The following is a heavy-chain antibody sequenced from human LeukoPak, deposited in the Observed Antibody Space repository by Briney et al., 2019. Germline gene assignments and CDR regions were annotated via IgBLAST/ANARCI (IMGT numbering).Heavy chain of an antibody. V-gene: IGHV3-48*03. Sequence: GGSLRLSCQASAFTFSSYEMNWVRQAPGKGLGWVSSIISSGTTIYYADSVKGRFTISTDNAKNSLYLQMNSLRAEDTAVYYCARAPAGYCSGGSCYRPCAFDIWGQETMLTVSS. CDR3: ARAPAGYCSGGSCYRPCAFDI. CDR2: IISSGTTI. J-gene: IGHJ3*02. CDR1: AFTFSSYE. D-gene: IGHD2-15*01.